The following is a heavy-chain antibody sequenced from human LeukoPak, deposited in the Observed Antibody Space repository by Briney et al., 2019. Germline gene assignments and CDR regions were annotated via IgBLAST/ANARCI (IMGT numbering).Heavy chain of an antibody. V-gene: IGHV4-34*01. D-gene: IGHD2-21*02. J-gene: IGHJ6*03. CDR3: ARGGPYCGGDCSRGYYYYYMDV. CDR1: GGSFSGYY. Sequence: SETLSLTCAVYGGSFSGYYWSWIRQPPGKGLEWIGEINHSGSTNYNPSLKSRVTISVDTSKNQFSLKLSSVTAADTAVYYCARGGPYCGGDCSRGYYYYYMDVWGKGTTVTASS. CDR2: INHSGST.